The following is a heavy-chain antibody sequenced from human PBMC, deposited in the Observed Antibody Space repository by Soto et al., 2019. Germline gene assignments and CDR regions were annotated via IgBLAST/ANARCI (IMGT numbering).Heavy chain of an antibody. Sequence: SETLSLTCTVSGGSISSYYWSWIRQPPGKGLDWIGYIYYSGSTNYNPSLKSRVTISVXTXXNXXXLXLXXXTAADTAVYYCARGWVTKDYWAQGTLVTVSS. J-gene: IGHJ4*02. CDR3: ARGWVTKDY. CDR1: GGSISSYY. D-gene: IGHD4-17*01. V-gene: IGHV4-59*01. CDR2: IYYSGST.